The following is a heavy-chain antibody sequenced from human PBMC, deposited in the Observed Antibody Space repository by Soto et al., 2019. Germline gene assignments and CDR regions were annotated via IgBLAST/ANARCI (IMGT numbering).Heavy chain of an antibody. D-gene: IGHD3-22*01. CDR2: VRDTGST. Sequence: SETLSLTCTVSGGSMNIYYWTWIRQPPGKGLEWIGYVRDTGSTNYNPSLKSRVTISIDTSRNQFSLSLSSVTAADTAVYFCARYSPPKKTYDSNPGWFDPWGQGTLVT. J-gene: IGHJ5*02. V-gene: IGHV4-59*01. CDR3: ARYSPPKKTYDSNPGWFDP. CDR1: GGSMNIYY.